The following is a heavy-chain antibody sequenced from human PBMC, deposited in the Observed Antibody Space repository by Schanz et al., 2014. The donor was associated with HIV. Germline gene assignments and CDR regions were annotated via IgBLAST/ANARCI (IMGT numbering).Heavy chain of an antibody. V-gene: IGHV1-69*01. D-gene: IGHD2-15*01. CDR1: GYTFTSYD. CDR2: IIPIFATP. J-gene: IGHJ6*02. Sequence: QVQLVQSGPEVKKPGASVKVSCKTSGYTFTSYDINWVRQAAGQGLEWMGGIIPIFATPNYAQKFQGRVTITADESTSTAYMELSSLRSDDTAVYYCARWGRGCSGGSCYWGYYGMDVWGQGTTVTVSS. CDR3: ARWGRGCSGGSCYWGYYGMDV.